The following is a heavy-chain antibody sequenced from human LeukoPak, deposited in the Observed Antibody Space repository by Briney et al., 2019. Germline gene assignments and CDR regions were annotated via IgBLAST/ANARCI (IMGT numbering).Heavy chain of an antibody. CDR1: GFTFSSYA. V-gene: IGHV3-23*01. CDR3: ARHDWFDP. J-gene: IGHJ5*02. Sequence: GGSLRLSCAASGFTFSSYAMTWVRQAPGKGLEWVSSISGSGGSTYYADSVKGRFTISRDNSKNTLYLQLNSLRVEDTAVYYCARHDWFDPWGQGTLVTVSS. CDR2: ISGSGGST.